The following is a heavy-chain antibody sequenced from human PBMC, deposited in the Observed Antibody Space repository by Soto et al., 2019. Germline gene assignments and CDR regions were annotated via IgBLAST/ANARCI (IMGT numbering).Heavy chain of an antibody. CDR2: INHSGST. Sequence: QVQLQQWGAGLLKPSETLSLTCAVYGGSFSGYYWSWIRQPPGKGLEWIGEINHSGSTNYNPSLKSRVPISVDTSMNQLSLKLSSVTAADTAVYYCARGRVYYDILTGYYNGSWFDPWGQGTLVTVSS. V-gene: IGHV4-34*01. J-gene: IGHJ5*02. CDR3: ARGRVYYDILTGYYNGSWFDP. CDR1: GGSFSGYY. D-gene: IGHD3-9*01.